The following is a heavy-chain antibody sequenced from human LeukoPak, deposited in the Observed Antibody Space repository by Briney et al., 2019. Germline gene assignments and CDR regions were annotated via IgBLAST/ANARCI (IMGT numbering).Heavy chain of an antibody. D-gene: IGHD2-2*01. CDR1: GVTFCNAW. Sequence: VGSLRLSCAASGVTFCNAWMSWVRQAPGKGLEWVSLITGDGTTFYADPVKGRFTISRDNSKKTVYLQMNSLRAEDTAGYYCAGDLPPYSTSPWALDVWGLGTTVTVSS. CDR3: AGDLPPYSTSPWALDV. J-gene: IGHJ6*02. V-gene: IGHV3-66*01. CDR2: ITGDGTT.